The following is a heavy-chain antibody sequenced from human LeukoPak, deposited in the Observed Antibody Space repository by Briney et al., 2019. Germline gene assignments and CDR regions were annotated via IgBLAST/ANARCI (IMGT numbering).Heavy chain of an antibody. J-gene: IGHJ4*02. Sequence: GGSVRLSCTASGITFGSYWMTWVRQAPGKGLECVANIKPDGSEKYYVDSVEGRFTISRDNAKNSLFLEMNSLRAEDTAVYYCVLRGAVAAADFWGQGTLVTVSS. V-gene: IGHV3-7*02. D-gene: IGHD6-19*01. CDR1: GITFGSYW. CDR3: VLRGAVAAADF. CDR2: IKPDGSEK.